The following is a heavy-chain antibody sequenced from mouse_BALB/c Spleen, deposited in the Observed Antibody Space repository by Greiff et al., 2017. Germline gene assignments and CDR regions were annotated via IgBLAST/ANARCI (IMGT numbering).Heavy chain of an antibody. CDR3: ARYYRYDENFDY. D-gene: IGHD2-14*01. V-gene: IGHV3-8*02. CDR2: ISYSGST. CDR1: GDSITSGY. J-gene: IGHJ2*01. Sequence: EVKLMESGPSLVKPSQTLSLTCSVTGDSITSGYWNWIRKFPGNKLEYMGYISYSGSTYYNPSLKSRISITRDTSKNQYYLQLNSVTTEDTATYYCARYYRYDENFDYWGQGTTLTVSS.